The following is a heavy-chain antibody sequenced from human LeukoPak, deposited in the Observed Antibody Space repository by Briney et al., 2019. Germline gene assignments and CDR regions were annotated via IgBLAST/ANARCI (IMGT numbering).Heavy chain of an antibody. D-gene: IGHD5-18*01. CDR2: ISYDGSNK. J-gene: IGHJ6*02. CDR3: AKYTAMVTEYYYYGMDV. CDR1: GFTFSSYG. Sequence: GGSLRLSCAASGFTFSSYGMHWVRQAPGKGLEWVAVISYDGSNKYYADSVKGRFTISRDNSKNTLYLQMNSLRAEDTAVYYCAKYTAMVTEYYYYGMDVWGQATTVTASS. V-gene: IGHV3-30*18.